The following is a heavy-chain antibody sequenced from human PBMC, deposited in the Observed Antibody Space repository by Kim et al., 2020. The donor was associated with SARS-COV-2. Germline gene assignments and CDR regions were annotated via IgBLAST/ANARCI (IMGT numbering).Heavy chain of an antibody. Sequence: GESLKISCKSSGYRSTSYWIAWVRQMPGKGLEWMGIIHPPDSSTRYSPSFLGHVTFSADKSISTAFLQWNSLKASDTAIYYCARLDTNMVYSPDYWGQGTLVTVSS. J-gene: IGHJ4*02. D-gene: IGHD2-8*01. CDR3: ARLDTNMVYSPDY. CDR1: GYRSTSYW. CDR2: IHPPDSST. V-gene: IGHV5-51*01.